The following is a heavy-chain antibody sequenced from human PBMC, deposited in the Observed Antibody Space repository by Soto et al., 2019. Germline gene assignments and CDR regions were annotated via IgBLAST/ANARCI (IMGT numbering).Heavy chain of an antibody. Sequence: SETLSVTCTASVGSISTYYWSWMRQRPGKGLEWIVYVDYSGNSDSSPSLKSRVTISIDTSKKQVSLKLNSVTAADTAVYYCAVNWFSVAGRFHFDYWGQGIPVTVSS. V-gene: IGHV4-59*01. CDR2: VDYSGNS. CDR3: AVNWFSVAGRFHFDY. J-gene: IGHJ4*02. CDR1: VGSISTYY. D-gene: IGHD6-19*01.